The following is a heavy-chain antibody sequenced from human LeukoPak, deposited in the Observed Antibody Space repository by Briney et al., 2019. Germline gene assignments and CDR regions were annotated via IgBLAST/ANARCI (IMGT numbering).Heavy chain of an antibody. J-gene: IGHJ6*02. CDR2: ISAYNGNT. Sequence: GASVKVSCKASGYTFTSYGISWVRQAPGQGLEWMGWISAYNGNTNYAQKLQGRVTMTTDTSTSTAYMELRSLRSDDTAVYYCARVRWGYYYYGMDVWGQGTTVTASS. CDR3: ARVRWGYYYYGMDV. D-gene: IGHD4-23*01. V-gene: IGHV1-18*01. CDR1: GYTFTSYG.